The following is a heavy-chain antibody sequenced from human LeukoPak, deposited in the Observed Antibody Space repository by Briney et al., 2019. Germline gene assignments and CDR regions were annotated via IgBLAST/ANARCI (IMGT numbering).Heavy chain of an antibody. CDR2: MNPGSGNT. CDR3: ARGFINGPYYFDY. CDR1: GYSFTNYD. J-gene: IGHJ4*02. Sequence: ASVKVSCKTSGYSFTNYDINWVRQATGQGLEWMGWMNPGSGNTGSAQKFQGRVTITRDTSTSTAFPELSGLTSEDTAVYYCARGFINGPYYFDYWGQGTLVTVSS. D-gene: IGHD2-8*01. V-gene: IGHV1-8*03.